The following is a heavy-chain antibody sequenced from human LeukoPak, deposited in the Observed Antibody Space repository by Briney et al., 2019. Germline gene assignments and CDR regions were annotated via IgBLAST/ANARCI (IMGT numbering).Heavy chain of an antibody. CDR2: IWYDGINK. Sequence: GGSLRLSCAASGFTFSSYGMHWVRQAPGKGLEWVAVIWYDGINKFHADPVRGRFTISRDNSKNTVYLQMNSLRAEDTAVYYCTRERKSGIAAFDYWGQGTLVTVSS. J-gene: IGHJ4*02. D-gene: IGHD6-13*01. CDR1: GFTFSSYG. CDR3: TRERKSGIAAFDY. V-gene: IGHV3-33*01.